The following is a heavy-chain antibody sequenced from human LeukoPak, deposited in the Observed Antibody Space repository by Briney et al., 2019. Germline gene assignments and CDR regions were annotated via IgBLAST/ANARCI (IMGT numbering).Heavy chain of an antibody. V-gene: IGHV4-34*01. CDR2: INHSGST. J-gene: IGHJ6*02. Sequence: PSETLSLTCAVSGGSFSGYYWSWIRQPPGKGLGWIGEINHSGSTNYNPSLKSRATISVDTSKNQFSLKLSSVTAADTAVYYCARIQLSYYYYYYGMDVWGQGTTATVSS. D-gene: IGHD5-18*01. CDR1: GGSFSGYY. CDR3: ARIQLSYYYYYYGMDV.